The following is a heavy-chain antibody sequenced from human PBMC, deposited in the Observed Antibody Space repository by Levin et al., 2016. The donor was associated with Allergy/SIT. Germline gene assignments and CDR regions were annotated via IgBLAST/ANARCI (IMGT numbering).Heavy chain of an antibody. D-gene: IGHD2-21*01. Sequence: ASVKVSCKAFGYTFNRYGISWVRQAPGQGLEWMGWISAYNGNRNYAQKFQGRVTMTTDTSTSTAYMELRSLRSDDTAVYYCARDLRAEGDDSDIVVVIGGEYYYYGSGRLGPRDHGHRLL. CDR2: ISAYNGNR. J-gene: IGHJ6*02. V-gene: IGHV1-18*01. CDR3: ARDLRAEGDDSDIVVVIGGEYYYYGSGR. CDR1: GYTFNRYG.